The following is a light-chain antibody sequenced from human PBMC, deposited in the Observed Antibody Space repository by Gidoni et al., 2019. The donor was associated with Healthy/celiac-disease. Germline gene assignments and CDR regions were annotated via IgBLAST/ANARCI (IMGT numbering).Light chain of an antibody. V-gene: IGKV3-11*01. CDR2: DAS. CDR3: QQRSNWPLX. J-gene: IGKJ4*01. Sequence: EIVLPQSPATLSLSPGERATLSCRASQSVSSYLAWYQQKPGQAPRLLIYDASNRATGIPARFSGSGSGTDFTLTISSLEPEDFAVYYCQQRSNWPLXVXGGTKVEIK. CDR1: QSVSSY.